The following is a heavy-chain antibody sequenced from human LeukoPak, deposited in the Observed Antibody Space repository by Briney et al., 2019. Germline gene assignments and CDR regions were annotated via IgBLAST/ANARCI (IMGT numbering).Heavy chain of an antibody. Sequence: SETLSLTCAVYGYSIGSGYYWGWIRQPPGKGLEWIGSIYHSGCTYYNPSLKSRVTISVDTSKNQFSLKLSSVTAADTAVYYCALTAVIAAAGTLTPDYWGQGTLVTVSS. CDR2: IYHSGCT. V-gene: IGHV4-38-2*01. CDR1: GYSIGSGYY. D-gene: IGHD6-13*01. J-gene: IGHJ4*02. CDR3: ALTAVIAAAGTLTPDY.